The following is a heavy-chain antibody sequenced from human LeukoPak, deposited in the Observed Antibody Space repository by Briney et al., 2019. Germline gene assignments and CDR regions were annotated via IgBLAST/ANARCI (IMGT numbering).Heavy chain of an antibody. J-gene: IGHJ4*02. D-gene: IGHD1-26*01. CDR1: GNSLGETS. V-gene: IGHV1-24*01. Sequence: ASVKVSCKVSGNSLGETSIHWVRQAPGQWLEWMGGFDPEDGEPIFAQRFQGRFTMTEDTSADTAYMELSSLRPEDTAVYYCATADKWEPLDYWGQGTLVTVSS. CDR2: FDPEDGEP. CDR3: ATADKWEPLDY.